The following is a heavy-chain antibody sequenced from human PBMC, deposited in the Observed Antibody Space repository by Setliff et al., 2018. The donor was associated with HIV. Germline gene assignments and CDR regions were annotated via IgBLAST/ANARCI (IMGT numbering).Heavy chain of an antibody. J-gene: IGHJ3*02. Sequence: GASVKVSCKASGYTFTTYGFNWVRQAPGKGLEWMGWISASSDNTNYAQKFQGRVTLTTDTSTNTVYMELKSLRSDDTAVYFCARGQLDRHLRSDVPFDIWGQGTMVTVSS. CDR2: ISASSDNT. V-gene: IGHV1-18*01. D-gene: IGHD1-1*01. CDR3: ARGQLDRHLRSDVPFDI. CDR1: GYTFTTYG.